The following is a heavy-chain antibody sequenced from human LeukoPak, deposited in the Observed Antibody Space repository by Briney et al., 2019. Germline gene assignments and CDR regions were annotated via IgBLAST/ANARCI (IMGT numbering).Heavy chain of an antibody. CDR1: GFTFDDYG. V-gene: IGHV3-20*04. D-gene: IGHD2-2*01. Sequence: RPGGSLRLSCAASGFTFDDYGMSWVHQAPGKGLEWVSGINWNGGSTGYADSVKGRFTISRDNAKNSLYLQMNSLGAEDTALYYCARDLSVPASPYYYHYMDVWGKGTTVTISS. CDR3: ARDLSVPASPYYYHYMDV. CDR2: INWNGGST. J-gene: IGHJ6*03.